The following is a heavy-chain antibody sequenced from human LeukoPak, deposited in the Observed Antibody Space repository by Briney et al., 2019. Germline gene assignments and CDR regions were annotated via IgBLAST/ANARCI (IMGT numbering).Heavy chain of an antibody. CDR3: ARGGEDQRSDFDY. CDR2: IYYSGST. J-gene: IGHJ4*02. CDR1: GGSISSGGYY. V-gene: IGHV4-61*08. Sequence: PSETLSLTCTVSGGSISSGGYYWSWIRQHPGKGLEWIGYIYYSGSTNYNPSLKSRVTISVDTSKNQFSLKLSSVTAADTAVYYCARGGEDQRSDFDYWGQGTLVTVSS. D-gene: IGHD3-16*01.